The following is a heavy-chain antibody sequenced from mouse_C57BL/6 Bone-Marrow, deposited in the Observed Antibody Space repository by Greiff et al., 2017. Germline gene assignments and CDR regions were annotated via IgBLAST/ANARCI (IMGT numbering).Heavy chain of an antibody. CDR3: AREGYYGNFDY. CDR1: GFTFSDYG. D-gene: IGHD1-1*01. J-gene: IGHJ2*01. Sequence: EVHLVESGGGLVKPGGSLKLSCAASGFTFSDYGMHWVRQAPEKGLEWVAYISSGSSTIYYADTVKGRFPISRDNAKNTLFLQMTSLRSEDTAMYYCAREGYYGNFDYWGQGTTLTVSS. V-gene: IGHV5-17*01. CDR2: ISSGSSTI.